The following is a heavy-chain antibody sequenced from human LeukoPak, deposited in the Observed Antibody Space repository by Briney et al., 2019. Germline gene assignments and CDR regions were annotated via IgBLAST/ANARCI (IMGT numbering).Heavy chain of an antibody. Sequence: GGSLRLSCAASGFTFDDYGMSWVRQAPGKGLEWVANIKQDGSEKYYVDSVKGRFTISRDNAKNSLYLQMNSLRAEDTAVYYCARVLFSVFDYWGQGTLVTVSS. J-gene: IGHJ4*02. CDR2: IKQDGSEK. V-gene: IGHV3-7*01. CDR1: GFTFDDYG. D-gene: IGHD2-21*01. CDR3: ARVLFSVFDY.